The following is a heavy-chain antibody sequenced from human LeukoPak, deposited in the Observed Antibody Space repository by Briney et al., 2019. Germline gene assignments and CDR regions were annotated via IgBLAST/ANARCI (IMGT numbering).Heavy chain of an antibody. D-gene: IGHD6-13*01. CDR1: GFRFPYYW. J-gene: IGHJ4*02. CDR2: IYPGDSDT. Sequence: GSPKTPRSSPGFRFPYYWIGLGPPVPGKGAGRVGIIYPGDSDTRYSPYFQGQVNISADKSISTAYLQWSSLKASDTTMYYCARHGSVRDGTAGSDYWGQGTLVTVSS. V-gene: IGHV5-51*01. CDR3: ARHGSVRDGTAGSDY.